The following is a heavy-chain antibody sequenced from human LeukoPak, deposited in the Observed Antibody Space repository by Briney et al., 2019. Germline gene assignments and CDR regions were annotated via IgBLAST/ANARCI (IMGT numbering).Heavy chain of an antibody. CDR3: ARDWGSRNDYFDP. J-gene: IGHJ4*02. V-gene: IGHV1-18*01. CDR2: TSAHNDDT. Sequence: GASVKVSCKASGYTFTSYGISWVRQAPGQGLEWMGWTSAHNDDTNYAETLQGRLTMTTDISTSTAYMELTSLRSDDTAVYYCARDWGSRNDYFDPWGQGTLVIVSS. D-gene: IGHD1-1*01. CDR1: GYTFTSYG.